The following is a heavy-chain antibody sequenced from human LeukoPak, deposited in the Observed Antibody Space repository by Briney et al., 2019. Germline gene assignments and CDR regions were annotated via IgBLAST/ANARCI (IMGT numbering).Heavy chain of an antibody. Sequence: GSLRLSCAASGFTFSDYYMSWIRQPPGKGLEWIGEINHSGSTNYNPSLKSRVTISVDTSKNQFSLKLSSVTAADTAVYYCARHSGGTYYVNFDPWGQGTLVTVSS. CDR1: GFTFSDYY. V-gene: IGHV4-34*01. D-gene: IGHD1-26*01. J-gene: IGHJ5*02. CDR3: ARHSGGTYYVNFDP. CDR2: INHSGST.